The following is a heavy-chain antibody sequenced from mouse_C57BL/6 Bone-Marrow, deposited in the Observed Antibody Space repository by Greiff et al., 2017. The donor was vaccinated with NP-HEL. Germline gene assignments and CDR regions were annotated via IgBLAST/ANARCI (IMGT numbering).Heavy chain of an antibody. CDR3: ATSITTVVGY. V-gene: IGHV14-4*01. CDR2: IDPESGDT. Sequence: VQLQQSGAELVRPGASVKLSCTASGFNIKDDYMHWVKQRPEQGLEWIGWIDPESGDTEYASQFQGKATITADTSSNTAYLQLSSLTSEDTAVYYCATSITTVVGYWGQGTTLTVSS. J-gene: IGHJ2*01. CDR1: GFNIKDDY. D-gene: IGHD1-1*01.